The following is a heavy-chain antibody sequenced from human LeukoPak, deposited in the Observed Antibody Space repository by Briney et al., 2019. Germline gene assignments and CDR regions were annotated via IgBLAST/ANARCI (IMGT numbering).Heavy chain of an antibody. CDR1: GFTFSSYS. D-gene: IGHD6-13*01. Sequence: GGSLRLSCAASGFTFSSYSMNWVRQAPGKGLEWLSYISSSSSTIYYADSVKGRFTISRDNAKNSLYLQMNSLRAEDTAVYYCARVGQQLETYYYYYMDVWGKGTTVTVSS. CDR2: ISSSSSTI. CDR3: ARVGQQLETYYYYYMDV. V-gene: IGHV3-48*04. J-gene: IGHJ6*03.